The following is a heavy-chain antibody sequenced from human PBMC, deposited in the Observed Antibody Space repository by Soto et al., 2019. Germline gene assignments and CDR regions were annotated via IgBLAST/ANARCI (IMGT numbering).Heavy chain of an antibody. CDR2: ISHNVSIQ. Sequence: GSLRLSCAASGLSFRNYAMHWVRQAPGKGLEWVTMISHNVSIQFYADSVKGRFTISRDNSKDTLYLQMNNLTPEDTAVYYCVGGSLLHWGQGTPVTVSS. CDR1: GLSFRNYA. J-gene: IGHJ4*02. V-gene: IGHV3-30*04. CDR3: VGGSLLH.